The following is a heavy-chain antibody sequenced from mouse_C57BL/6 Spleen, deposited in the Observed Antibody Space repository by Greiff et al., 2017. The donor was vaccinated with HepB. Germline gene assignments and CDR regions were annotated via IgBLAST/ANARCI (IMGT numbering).Heavy chain of an antibody. Sequence: EVKLRESGPELVKPGASVKIPCKASGYTFTDYNMDWVKQSHGKSLEWIGDINPNNGGTIYNQKFKGKATLTVDKSSSTAYMELRSLTSEDTAVDYCARPSLGHYAMDYWGQGTSVTVSS. J-gene: IGHJ4*01. CDR3: ARPSLGHYAMDY. D-gene: IGHD4-1*01. V-gene: IGHV1-18*01. CDR2: INPNNGGT. CDR1: GYTFTDYN.